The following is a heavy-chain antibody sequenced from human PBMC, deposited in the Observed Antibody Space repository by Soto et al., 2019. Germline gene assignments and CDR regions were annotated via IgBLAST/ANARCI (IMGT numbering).Heavy chain of an antibody. D-gene: IGHD4-17*01. V-gene: IGHV3-74*01. J-gene: IGHJ3*02. CDR2: INSDGNTR. Sequence: PGGSLRLSCAASGFPFSTNWMHWVRQAPWQGLVWVSRINSDGNTRDYADSVQGRFTISRDNAKNTLYLQMNSLRAEDTAVYYCAKDIWSHRDYASAFDIWGQGTMVTVSS. CDR3: AKDIWSHRDYASAFDI. CDR1: GFPFSTNW.